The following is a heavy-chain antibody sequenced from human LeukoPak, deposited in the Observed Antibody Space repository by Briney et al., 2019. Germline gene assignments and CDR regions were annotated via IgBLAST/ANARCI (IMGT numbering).Heavy chain of an antibody. D-gene: IGHD4-11*01. V-gene: IGHV3-74*01. Sequence: GGSLRLSCVASGFTFRTYWMYWVRQAPGKGLVWLSRINPDGSNTTYADSVKGRFTISRDNAKNSLYLQMNSLRAEDTAVYYCAKDHYSNYGSVDYFDYWGQGTLVTVSS. CDR2: INPDGSNT. CDR3: AKDHYSNYGSVDYFDY. J-gene: IGHJ4*02. CDR1: GFTFRTYW.